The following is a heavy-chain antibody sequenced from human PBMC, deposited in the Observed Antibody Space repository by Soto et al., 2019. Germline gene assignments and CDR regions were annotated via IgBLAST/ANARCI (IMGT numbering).Heavy chain of an antibody. CDR2: IIPTFGTA. D-gene: IGHD3-22*01. V-gene: IGHV1-69*13. Sequence: SVKVSCKASGGTFSSYAISWVRQAPGQGLEWMGGIIPTFGTANYAQKFQGRVTITADESTSTAYMELSSLRSEDTAVYYCARDRFNYYESSGYYPYYYGVDVWGQGTTVTVSS. CDR3: ARDRFNYYESSGYYPYYYGVDV. J-gene: IGHJ6*02. CDR1: GGTFSSYA.